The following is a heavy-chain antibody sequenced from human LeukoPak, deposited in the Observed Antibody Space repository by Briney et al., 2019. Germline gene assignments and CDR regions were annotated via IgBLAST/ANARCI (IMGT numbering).Heavy chain of an antibody. Sequence: SETLSLTCTVSGGSISSGGYYWSWIRQHPGKGLEWIGYIYYSGSTYYNPSLKSRVTISVDTSKNQFSLKLSSVTAADTAVYYCARAYGSGNYYFDYWGQGTLVTVSS. CDR3: ARAYGSGNYYFDY. CDR1: GGSISSGGYY. J-gene: IGHJ4*02. D-gene: IGHD3-10*01. CDR2: IYYSGST. V-gene: IGHV4-31*03.